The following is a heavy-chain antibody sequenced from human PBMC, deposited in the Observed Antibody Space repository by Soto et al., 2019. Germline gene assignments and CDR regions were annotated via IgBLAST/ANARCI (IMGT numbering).Heavy chain of an antibody. J-gene: IGHJ4*02. Sequence: EVQLLESGGGLVQPGESLRLSCAASGFTFSSYAMSWVRQAPGKGLEWVSAISGSGGSTYYADSVKGRFTISRDNSKNTLYLQMNSLRAEDTAVYYCAKGIRSGYYYFDYWGQGTLVTVSS. V-gene: IGHV3-23*01. D-gene: IGHD3-3*01. CDR3: AKGIRSGYYYFDY. CDR1: GFTFSSYA. CDR2: ISGSGGST.